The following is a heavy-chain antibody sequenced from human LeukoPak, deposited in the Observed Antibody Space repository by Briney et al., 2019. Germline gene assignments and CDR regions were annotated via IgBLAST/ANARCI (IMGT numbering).Heavy chain of an antibody. V-gene: IGHV3-74*03. Sequence: PGGSLRLSCAASGYTFSTYWMHWVRQAPEKGLVWVSRINSDGSSITYADSVKGRFTISRDNAKNTLYLQMNGLRAEDTAVYYCATPRGPDYYGILTDWGQGTLVTVSS. CDR1: GYTFSTYW. CDR2: INSDGSSI. CDR3: ATPRGPDYYGILTD. J-gene: IGHJ4*02. D-gene: IGHD3-9*01.